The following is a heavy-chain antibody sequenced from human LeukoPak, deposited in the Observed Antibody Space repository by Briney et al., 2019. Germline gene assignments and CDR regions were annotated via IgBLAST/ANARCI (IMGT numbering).Heavy chain of an antibody. D-gene: IGHD6-19*01. CDR1: GYTFTSYA. J-gene: IGHJ4*02. CDR2: INAGNGNT. V-gene: IGHV1-3*03. CDR3: ARFSGYSSGWFDY. Sequence: ASVKVSCKASGYTFTSYAMHWVRQPPGKGLGWMGWINAGNGNTKYSQEFQGRVTITRDTSASTAYMELSSLRSEDMAVYYCARFSGYSSGWFDYWGQGTLVTVSS.